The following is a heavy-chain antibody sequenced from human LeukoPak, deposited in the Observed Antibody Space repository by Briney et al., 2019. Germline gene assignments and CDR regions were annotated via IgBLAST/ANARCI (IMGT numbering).Heavy chain of an antibody. V-gene: IGHV4-39*01. CDR1: GGSISSSSYY. D-gene: IGHD4-17*01. CDR3: ARPYGAARLD. CDR2: FYYSGTT. J-gene: IGHJ4*02. Sequence: PSETLSLTCTVSGGSISSSSYYWGWIRQPPGKGLECFLSFYYSGTTYYTPSLKSQVTISADTSKTQFSLKLPSLTAADTAVYYCARPYGAARLDWGQGTLVTVSS.